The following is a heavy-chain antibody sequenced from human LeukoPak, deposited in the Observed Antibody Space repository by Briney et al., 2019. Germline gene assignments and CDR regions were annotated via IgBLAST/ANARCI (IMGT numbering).Heavy chain of an antibody. V-gene: IGHV4-61*02. CDR2: MYTSGST. CDR3: ARRANYYDSSGYYYYYYYMDV. CDR1: GGLISSGSYY. Sequence: SETLSLTCTVSGGLISSGSYYWRWIRQPAGKGLEWIVRMYTSGSTNYNPSLKSRVTISVDTSKTQFSLKLSSVTAADTAMYYCARRANYYDSSGYYYYYYYMDVWGKGTTVTISS. D-gene: IGHD3-22*01. J-gene: IGHJ6*03.